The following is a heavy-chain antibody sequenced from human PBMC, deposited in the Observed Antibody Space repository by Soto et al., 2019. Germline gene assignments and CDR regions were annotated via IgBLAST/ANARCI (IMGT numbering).Heavy chain of an antibody. J-gene: IGHJ4*02. CDR3: GSNKVYCSRATFFPPQRIDF. Sequence: QVQLQESGPGLVKPSQTLSLTCTVSGGSISSGDFYWSWIRQPPGKGPEWIGYIYYSERAYYNPSPESRVSISPATSRNQFSLDLRSVTAADTAVYYCGSNKVYCSRATFFPPQRIDFWGQGTLVTVSS. D-gene: IGHD2-15*01. CDR1: GGSISSGDFY. V-gene: IGHV4-30-4*01. CDR2: IYYSERA.